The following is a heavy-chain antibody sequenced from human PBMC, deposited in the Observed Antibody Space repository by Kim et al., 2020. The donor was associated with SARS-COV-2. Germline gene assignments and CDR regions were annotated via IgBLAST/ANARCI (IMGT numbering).Heavy chain of an antibody. J-gene: IGHJ5*02. V-gene: IGHV1-18*01. CDR3: ARDGIVVVVAATQGIKNWFDP. CDR1: GYTFTSYG. Sequence: ASVKVSCKASGYTFTSYGISWVRQAPGQGLEWMGWISAYNGNTNYAQKLQGRVTMTTDTSTSTAYMELRSLRSDDTAVYYCARDGIVVVVAATQGIKNWFDPWGQGTLVTVSS. D-gene: IGHD2-15*01. CDR2: ISAYNGNT.